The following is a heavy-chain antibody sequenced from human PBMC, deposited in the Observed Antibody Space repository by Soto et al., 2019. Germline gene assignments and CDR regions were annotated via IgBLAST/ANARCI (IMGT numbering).Heavy chain of an antibody. CDR2: IIPLFGTA. D-gene: IGHD5-12*01. J-gene: IGHJ4*02. CDR1: GGTFSTYD. V-gene: IGHV1-69*01. Sequence: QVQLVQSGAEVKQPGSSVKVCCKASGGTFSTYDICWVRQAPGQGLAWMGGIIPLFGTANYAQKFQGRATIIADESTRTAYMELRRLRSEDTAVYYCAINEGTDGYKFAYWGQGTLVTVSS. CDR3: AINEGTDGYKFAY.